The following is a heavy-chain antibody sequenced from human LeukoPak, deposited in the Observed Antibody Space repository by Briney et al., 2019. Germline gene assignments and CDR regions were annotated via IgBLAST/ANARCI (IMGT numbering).Heavy chain of an antibody. Sequence: SETLSLTCAVYGGSFSGYYWSWIRQPPGKGLEWIGEINHSGSTSYNPSLKSRVTISVDTSKNQFSLKLNSVTAADTAVYYCARGGILVPGIAVASYFDYWGQGTLVTVSS. V-gene: IGHV4-34*01. CDR2: INHSGST. CDR1: GGSFSGYY. J-gene: IGHJ4*02. CDR3: ARGGILVPGIAVASYFDY. D-gene: IGHD6-19*01.